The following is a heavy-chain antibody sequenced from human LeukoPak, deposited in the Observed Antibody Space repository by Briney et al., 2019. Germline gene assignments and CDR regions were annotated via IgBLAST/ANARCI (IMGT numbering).Heavy chain of an antibody. CDR1: EFTFSSYW. J-gene: IGHJ4*02. Sequence: GGSLRLSCVASEFTFSSYWMSWVRQAPGKGLEWVANIKQDGSEKFYVGSVKGRFTISRDNAMNSLCLQMNSLRAEDTAVYYCAREAGTGNYWGQGTLVTVSS. CDR2: IKQDGSEK. CDR3: AREAGTGNY. D-gene: IGHD6-19*01. V-gene: IGHV3-7*01.